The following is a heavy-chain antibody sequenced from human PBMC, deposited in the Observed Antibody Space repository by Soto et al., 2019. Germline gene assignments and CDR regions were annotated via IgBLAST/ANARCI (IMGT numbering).Heavy chain of an antibody. CDR2: IYPGDSDT. J-gene: IGHJ4*02. Sequence: EVQLVQSGAEVKKPGESLKISCKGSGYSFTTYWIGWVRQMPGKGLEWMGIIYPGDSDTRYSPSFLGQVTISADKTMNTAYLRWRRVKDSVTAMLQCARPARLTEYYDHWGQGTLVRVSS. CDR1: GYSFTTYW. D-gene: IGHD7-27*01. CDR3: ARPARLTEYYDH. V-gene: IGHV5-51*03.